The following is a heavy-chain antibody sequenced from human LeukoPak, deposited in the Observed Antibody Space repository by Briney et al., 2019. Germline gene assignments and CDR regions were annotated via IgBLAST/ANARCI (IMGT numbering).Heavy chain of an antibody. CDR1: GYTFTSYG. V-gene: IGHV1-18*01. D-gene: IGHD6-13*01. CDR2: ISAYNGNI. J-gene: IGHJ5*02. Sequence: GASVKVSCKASGYTFTSYGISWVRQAPGQGLEWMGWISAYNGNINYAQKLQGRVTMTTDTSTTTAYMELRSLRSDDTAVYYCARIAGQQLVNWFDPWGQGTLVTVSS. CDR3: ARIAGQQLVNWFDP.